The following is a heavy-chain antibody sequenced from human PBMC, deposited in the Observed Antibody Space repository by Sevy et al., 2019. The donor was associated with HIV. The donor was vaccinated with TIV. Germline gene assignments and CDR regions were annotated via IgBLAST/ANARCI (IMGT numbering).Heavy chain of an antibody. CDR1: GFTFSGSA. J-gene: IGHJ6*02. D-gene: IGHD4-17*01. CDR3: TRRPPTVTKRDGYYYYYGMDV. CDR2: IRSKANSYAT. V-gene: IGHV3-73*01. Sequence: GGSLRLSCAASGFTFSGSAMHWVRQASGKGLEWVGRIRSKANSYATAYAASVKGKITISRDDSKNTAYLQMNSLKTDDTAVYYCTRRPPTVTKRDGYYYYYGMDVSGQGTTVTVSS.